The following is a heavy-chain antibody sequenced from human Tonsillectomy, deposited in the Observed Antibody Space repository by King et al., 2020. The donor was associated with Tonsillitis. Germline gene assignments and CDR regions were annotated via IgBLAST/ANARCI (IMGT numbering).Heavy chain of an antibody. D-gene: IGHD6-19*01. CDR3: ARAGTGWAYNYFAP. Sequence: VQLVQSGAAMKKPGASVKLSCEASGYTFTSYYMNWLRQTRGQVFEWMGLINPGDGSTLYAQKFQGRVTITRDTSTRTVYLELSGLTSDNAAIYYCARAGTGWAYNYFAPWGQGTLVIVPS. J-gene: IGHJ5*02. CDR2: INPGDGST. V-gene: IGHV1-46*01. CDR1: GYTFTSYY.